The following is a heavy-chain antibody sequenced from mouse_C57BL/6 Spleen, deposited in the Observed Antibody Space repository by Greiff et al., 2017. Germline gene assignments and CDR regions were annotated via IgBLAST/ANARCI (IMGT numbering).Heavy chain of an antibody. CDR3: ARVGPITAVVADY. CDR2: INPSNGGT. V-gene: IGHV1-53*01. J-gene: IGHJ2*01. D-gene: IGHD1-1*01. CDR1: GYTFTSYW. Sequence: VQLQQPGAELVKPGASVKLSCKASGYTFTSYWMHWVKQRPGQGLEWIGNINPSNGGTNYNEKFKSKATLTVDKSSSTAYMQLSSLTSEDSAVYYCARVGPITAVVADYWGQGTTLTVSS.